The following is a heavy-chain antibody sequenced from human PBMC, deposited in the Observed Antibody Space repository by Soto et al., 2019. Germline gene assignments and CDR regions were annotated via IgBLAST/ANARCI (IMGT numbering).Heavy chain of an antibody. Sequence: EVQLLESGGALVQPGGSLRLSCAASGFTFRNYAMSWVRQAPGKGLEWVSRISGNGGDINYADSVKGRFTISRDNSKNMLYLQMNSLRAEDTAVYYCAKRGDIVEVSRTFVGYGMDVWGQGTTVTVSS. V-gene: IGHV3-23*01. CDR3: AKRGDIVEVSRTFVGYGMDV. CDR1: GFTFRNYA. J-gene: IGHJ6*02. CDR2: ISGNGGDI. D-gene: IGHD2-2*01.